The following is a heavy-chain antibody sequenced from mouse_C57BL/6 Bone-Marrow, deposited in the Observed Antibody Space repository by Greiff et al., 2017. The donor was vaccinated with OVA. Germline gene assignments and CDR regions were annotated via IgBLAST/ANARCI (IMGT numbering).Heavy chain of an antibody. V-gene: IGHV5-17*01. Sequence: DVKLVESGGGLVKPGGSLKLSCAASGFTFSDYGMHWVRQAPEKGLEWVAYISSGSSTIYYADTVKGRFPISRDTAKNTLFLQMTSLRSEDTAMYCCARAGITTVSYLDYWGQGTTLTVSS. CDR3: ARAGITTVSYLDY. J-gene: IGHJ2*01. D-gene: IGHD1-1*01. CDR2: ISSGSSTI. CDR1: GFTFSDYG.